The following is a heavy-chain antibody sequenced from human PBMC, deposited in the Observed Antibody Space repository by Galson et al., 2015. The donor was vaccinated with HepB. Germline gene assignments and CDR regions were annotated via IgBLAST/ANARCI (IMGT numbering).Heavy chain of an antibody. Sequence: SLRLSCAASGFTFSSYAMSWVRQAPGKGLEWVSAISGSGGSTYYADSVKGRFTISRDNSKNTLYLQMNSLRAEDTAVYYCAKDQFLVGATRGAFDYWGQGTLVTVSS. CDR1: GFTFSSYA. J-gene: IGHJ4*02. V-gene: IGHV3-23*01. D-gene: IGHD1-26*01. CDR3: AKDQFLVGATRGAFDY. CDR2: ISGSGGST.